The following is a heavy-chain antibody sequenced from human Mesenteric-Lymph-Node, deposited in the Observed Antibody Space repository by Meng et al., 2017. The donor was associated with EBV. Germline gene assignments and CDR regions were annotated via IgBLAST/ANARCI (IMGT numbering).Heavy chain of an antibody. V-gene: IGHV4-61*01. CDR2: IFNSGST. CDR3: ARVSGPYYSPWFDP. J-gene: IGHJ5*02. CDR1: GDSVSSTRCY. D-gene: IGHD2/OR15-2a*01. Sequence: QVQLQESGPGLVKPSETLSLTCTVSGDSVSSTRCYWSWIRQPPGRGLEWIGYIFNSGSTNYNPSLRSRATISVDTSRNQFSLTLNSVTAADTAVYYCARVSGPYYSPWFDPWGQGSLVTASS.